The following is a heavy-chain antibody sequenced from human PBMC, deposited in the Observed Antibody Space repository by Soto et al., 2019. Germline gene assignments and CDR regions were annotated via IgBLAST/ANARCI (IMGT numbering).Heavy chain of an antibody. J-gene: IGHJ4*02. D-gene: IGHD2-21*01. CDR3: AKTIVAASGYYFDH. CDR1: GFSFGDSY. CDR2: ISGGSSYT. V-gene: IGHV3-11*06. Sequence: QVQLVESGGGLVKPGGSLRLACAASGFSFGDSYMSWVRQAPGKGLEWLSYISGGSSYTNYADSVKGRFTISRDNAKRSLYLEMNSLRAYDTAVYYCAKTIVAASGYYFDHWGQGILVTVSS.